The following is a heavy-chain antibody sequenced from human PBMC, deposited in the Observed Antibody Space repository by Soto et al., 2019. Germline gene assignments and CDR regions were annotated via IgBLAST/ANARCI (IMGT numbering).Heavy chain of an antibody. V-gene: IGHV3-21*01. CDR1: GFTFSSYS. CDR3: ARDSSDSSGYYLYYFDY. D-gene: IGHD3-22*01. J-gene: IGHJ4*02. Sequence: EVQLVESGGGLVKPGGSLRLSCAASGFTFSSYSMNWVRQAPGKGLEWVSSISSRSSYIYYADSVKGRFTISRDNAKNSLYLQMNSLRAEDTAVYYCARDSSDSSGYYLYYFDYWGQGTLVTVSS. CDR2: ISSRSSYI.